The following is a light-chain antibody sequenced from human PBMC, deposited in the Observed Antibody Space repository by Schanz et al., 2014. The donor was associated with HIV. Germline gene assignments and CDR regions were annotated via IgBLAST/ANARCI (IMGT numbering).Light chain of an antibody. Sequence: QSALTQPASVSGSLGQSITISCTGTSSDVGSYNYVSWYQQHPGKAPKLMIYEVNKRPSGISDRFSASKSGNTASLTISGLQAEDEADYYCCSYTISTLVFGGGTKVTVL. CDR3: CSYTISTLV. V-gene: IGLV2-14*01. CDR2: EVN. J-gene: IGLJ2*01. CDR1: SSDVGSYNY.